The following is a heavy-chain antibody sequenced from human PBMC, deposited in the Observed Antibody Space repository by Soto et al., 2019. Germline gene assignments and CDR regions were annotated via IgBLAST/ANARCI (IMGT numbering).Heavy chain of an antibody. CDR1: GASFSGFY. Sequence: PSETLSLTCAVSGASFSGFYWSWIRQSPGKGLEWIGEIDHSGITNHNTALKSRATMSVDTSKNQFSLKLRSVTAADTAVYYCARGVSVTLVVQGGAPDKNYLASWSKGTLGTV. CDR3: ARGVSVTLVVQGGAPDKNYLAS. D-gene: IGHD2-15*01. J-gene: IGHJ4*02. CDR2: IDHSGIT. V-gene: IGHV4-34*04.